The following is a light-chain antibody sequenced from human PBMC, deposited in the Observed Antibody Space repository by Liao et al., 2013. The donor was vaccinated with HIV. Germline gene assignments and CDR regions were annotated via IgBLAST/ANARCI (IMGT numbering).Light chain of an antibody. CDR1: KLGDNF. CDR3: QTWDSGTGV. J-gene: IGLJ1*01. CDR2: EDD. Sequence: SFELIQPPSVSVSPGQTASITCSGDKLGDNFAFWYQQKPGQSPVLVIYEDDKRPSGIPERFSGSNSGNTATLTIYGAQAMDEADYYCQTWDSGTGVFGTGTKVTV. V-gene: IGLV3-1*01.